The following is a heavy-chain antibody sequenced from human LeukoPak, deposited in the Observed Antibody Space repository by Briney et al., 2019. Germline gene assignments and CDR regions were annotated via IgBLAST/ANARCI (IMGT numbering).Heavy chain of an antibody. D-gene: IGHD5-12*01. V-gene: IGHV1-8*03. Sequence: VASVKVSCKAYGDTFTSYDINWVRQATGQGLEWMGWMNPNSGNTGYAQKFQGRVTITRNTSISTAYMELSSLRSEDTAVYYCARGYSGYGLIGYYYYYYMDVWGKGTTVTVSS. CDR3: ARGYSGYGLIGYYYYYYMDV. J-gene: IGHJ6*03. CDR2: MNPNSGNT. CDR1: GDTFTSYD.